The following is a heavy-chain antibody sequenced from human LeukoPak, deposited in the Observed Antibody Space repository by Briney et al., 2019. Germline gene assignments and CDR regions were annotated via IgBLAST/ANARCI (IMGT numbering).Heavy chain of an antibody. CDR2: ISGSGGST. Sequence: GGSLRLSCAASGFTFSSYGMSWVRQAPGKGLEWVSAISGSGGSTYYADSVKGRFTISRDSSQNTLYLQMHSLTAEDTAVYYCAREKSMFGYSHMDYWGQGTLVTVSS. CDR3: AREKSMFGYSHMDY. J-gene: IGHJ4*02. V-gene: IGHV3-23*01. CDR1: GFTFSSYG. D-gene: IGHD5-18*01.